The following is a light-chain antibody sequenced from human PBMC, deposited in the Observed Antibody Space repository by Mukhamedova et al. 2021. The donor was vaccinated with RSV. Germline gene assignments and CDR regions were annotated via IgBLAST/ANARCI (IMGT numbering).Light chain of an antibody. CDR1: QSVSSSC. Sequence: GERATLSCRASQSVSSSCLAWYQQKPGQAPRLLIYGASSRATGIPDRFSGSGSGTDFTLTISRLEPEDFAVYYCQQYGSSPLTFGG. V-gene: IGKV3-20*01. CDR3: QQYGSSPLT. CDR2: GAS. J-gene: IGKJ4*01.